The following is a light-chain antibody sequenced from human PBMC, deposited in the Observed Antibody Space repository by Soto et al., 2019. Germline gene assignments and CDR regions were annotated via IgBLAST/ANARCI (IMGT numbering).Light chain of an antibody. V-gene: IGKV3D-20*01. CDR2: AAS. Sequence: EIVLAQSPATLSLSPGDRATLSCGASQSVSRSYLAWYQQKPGLAPRLIIYAASSRATGIPDRFSGSGSGTDSTLTISRLEPEDFAVYYCQQYGTSPTFGQGTRLEIK. CDR3: QQYGTSPT. J-gene: IGKJ5*01. CDR1: QSVSRSY.